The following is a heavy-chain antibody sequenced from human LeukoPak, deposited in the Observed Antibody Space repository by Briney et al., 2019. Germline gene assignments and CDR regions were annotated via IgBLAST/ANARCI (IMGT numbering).Heavy chain of an antibody. CDR2: IKQDGSEK. CDR3: ARGVTPKDFDY. J-gene: IGHJ4*02. CDR1: GFTFSSYW. Sequence: PGGSLGLSCAASGFTFSSYWMSWVRQAPGKGLEWVANIKQDGSEKYYVDSVKRRFTISRDNAKNSLYLQMNSLRAEDTAVYYCARGVTPKDFDYWGQGTLVTVSS. D-gene: IGHD4-23*01. V-gene: IGHV3-7*01.